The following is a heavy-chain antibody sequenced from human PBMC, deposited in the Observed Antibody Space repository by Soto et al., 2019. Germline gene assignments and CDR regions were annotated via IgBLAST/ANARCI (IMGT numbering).Heavy chain of an antibody. CDR2: IWDDGSNK. CDR3: ARGEYCSSTSCYGAPVNNEEFGVDI. Sequence: QVQLVESGGGVVQPGRSLRLSCAASGFTFSSYGMHWVRQAPGKGLEWVAVIWDDGSNKYYADSVKGRFTISRDNSKNTLYLKMNSLRADDTAVYYCARGEYCSSTSCYGAPVNNEEFGVDIWGQGTMVTVSS. CDR1: GFTFSSYG. D-gene: IGHD2-2*01. V-gene: IGHV3-33*01. J-gene: IGHJ3*02.